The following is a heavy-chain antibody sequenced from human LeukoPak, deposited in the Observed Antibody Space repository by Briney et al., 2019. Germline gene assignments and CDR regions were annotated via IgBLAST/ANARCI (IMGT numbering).Heavy chain of an antibody. D-gene: IGHD3-9*01. CDR1: GGTFSSYA. J-gene: IGHJ4*02. V-gene: IGHV1-69*04. CDR3: ASPRGRYFDWLFLDY. CDR2: IIPILGIA. Sequence: SVKVSCKASGGTFSSYAISWVRQAPGQGLEWMGRIIPILGIANYAQKFQGRVTITADKSTSTAYMELSSLRSEDTAVYYCASPRGRYFDWLFLDYWGQGTLVTVSS.